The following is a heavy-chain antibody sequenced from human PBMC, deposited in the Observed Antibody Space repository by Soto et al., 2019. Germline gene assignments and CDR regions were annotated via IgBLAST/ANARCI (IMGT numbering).Heavy chain of an antibody. D-gene: IGHD3-16*01. Sequence: QVQLEESGGGVVQPGRSLRLSCVASGFIFGDYGMHWVRQAPDKSLEWVAIIWRDGSKISYADSVRGRFTISRDNSKSTLFLQMSGLRADDTAVYYCARDRGKGSYGDYWGQGTLVTVSS. CDR3: ARDRGKGSYGDY. CDR2: IWRDGSKI. CDR1: GFIFGDYG. J-gene: IGHJ4*01. V-gene: IGHV3-33*01.